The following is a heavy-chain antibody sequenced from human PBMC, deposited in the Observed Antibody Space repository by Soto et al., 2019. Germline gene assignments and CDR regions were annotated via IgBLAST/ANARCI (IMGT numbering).Heavy chain of an antibody. Sequence: PGGSLRLSCAASGFTFSSYGMHWVRQAPGKGLEWVAVIWYDGSNKYYVDSAKGRFTISRDNAKNSLYLQMNSLRAEDTAVYYCARETSGYDGGSFDYWGQGSHVTVSS. D-gene: IGHD5-12*01. CDR1: GFTFSSYG. CDR2: IWYDGSNK. V-gene: IGHV3-33*01. CDR3: ARETSGYDGGSFDY. J-gene: IGHJ4*02.